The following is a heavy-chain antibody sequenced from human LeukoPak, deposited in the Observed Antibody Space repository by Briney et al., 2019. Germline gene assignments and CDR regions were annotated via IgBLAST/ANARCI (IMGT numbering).Heavy chain of an antibody. CDR3: ARSGSWFDY. Sequence: GGSLRLSCAASGFAFSSYTMNWVRQAPGQGLEWVSYISSSSSTIYYADSAQGRFTISRDNAKNSLYLQMNSLRAEDTAVYYCARSGSWFDYWGQGTLVTVSS. J-gene: IGHJ4*02. CDR1: GFAFSSYT. V-gene: IGHV3-48*01. CDR2: ISSSSSTI. D-gene: IGHD6-13*01.